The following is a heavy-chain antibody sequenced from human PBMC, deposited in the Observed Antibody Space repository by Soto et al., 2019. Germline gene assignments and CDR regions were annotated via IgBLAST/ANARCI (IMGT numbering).Heavy chain of an antibody. CDR2: IHSSGST. J-gene: IGHJ3*02. Sequence: SETLSLTCTVSGGSISGYYWSWIRQPPGKGLEWIGYIHSSGSTNYNPSLKSRVTISVDTSKNQFSLKVSSVTAADTAVYYCARDVRRLAHRSGKYYIAFDIWGQGTMVTVSS. D-gene: IGHD1-26*01. V-gene: IGHV4-59*01. CDR3: ARDVRRLAHRSGKYYIAFDI. CDR1: GGSISGYY.